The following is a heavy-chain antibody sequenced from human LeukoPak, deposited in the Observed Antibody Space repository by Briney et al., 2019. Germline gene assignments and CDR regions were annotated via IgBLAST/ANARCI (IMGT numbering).Heavy chain of an antibody. CDR3: ARARFNSGETDY. CDR2: INPNSGGT. V-gene: IGHV1-2*02. J-gene: IGHJ4*02. Sequence: GASVKVSCKASGYTFTGYYMHWVRQAPGQGLEWMGWINPNSGGTNYAQKFQGRVTMTRDTSISTAYMELSTLRSDDTAVYYCARARFNSGETDYWGQGTLVTVSS. D-gene: IGHD1-26*01. CDR1: GYTFTGYY.